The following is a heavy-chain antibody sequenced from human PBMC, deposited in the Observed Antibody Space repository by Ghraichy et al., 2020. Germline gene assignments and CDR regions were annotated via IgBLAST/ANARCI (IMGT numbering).Heavy chain of an antibody. D-gene: IGHD1-26*01. CDR2: IVVGSGNT. J-gene: IGHJ4*02. V-gene: IGHV1-58*01. CDR3: AAGVVGLTGELDY. CDR1: GFSFINSA. Sequence: SVKVSCKASGFSFINSAVQWVRQARGQRLEWMGWIVVGSGNTNYAQKFQERVTIARDMSSSTTYMELSSLRSDDTAVYYCAAGVVGLTGELDYWGQGTLVTVSS.